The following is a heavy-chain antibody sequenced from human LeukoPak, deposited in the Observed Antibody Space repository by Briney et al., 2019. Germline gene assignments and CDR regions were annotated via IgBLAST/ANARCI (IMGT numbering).Heavy chain of an antibody. CDR2: FTPRSGDT. V-gene: IGHV1-2*02. D-gene: IGHD3-3*02. Sequence: ASVKVSCKASGYTFCDFYIHWVRQAPRQGLEYVGWFTPRSGDTDSPQRFQGRVTMTRDASISTAYMELSSLRSDDTAVYFCARVRLADERAWAYWGQGTLVTVSS. CDR3: ARVRLADERAWAY. CDR1: GYTFCDFY. J-gene: IGHJ4*02.